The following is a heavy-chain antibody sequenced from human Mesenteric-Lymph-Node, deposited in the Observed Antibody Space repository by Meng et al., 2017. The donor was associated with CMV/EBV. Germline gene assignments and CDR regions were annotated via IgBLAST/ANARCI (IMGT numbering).Heavy chain of an antibody. J-gene: IGHJ4*02. D-gene: IGHD1-26*01. Sequence: GGSLRLSCAASGFTFSSYAMSWVRQAPGKGLEWVSAISGSGGSTYYADSVKGRFTISRDNSKNTLYLQMNSLRADDTAVYYCAKGFDWAGGGSSASFDYWGQGTLVTVSS. CDR3: AKGFDWAGGGSSASFDY. V-gene: IGHV3-23*01. CDR1: GFTFSSYA. CDR2: ISGSGGST.